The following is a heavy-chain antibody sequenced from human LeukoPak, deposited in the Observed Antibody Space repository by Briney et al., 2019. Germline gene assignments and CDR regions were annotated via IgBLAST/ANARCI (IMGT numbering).Heavy chain of an antibody. CDR1: GFTFSSYA. J-gene: IGHJ4*02. CDR3: AKGRGKVPAGTHLDY. V-gene: IGHV3-23*01. Sequence: QPGGSLRLSCAAPGFTFSSYAMSWVRQAPGKGLEWVSAISGSGGSTYYADSVKGRFTISRDNSKNTLYLQMNSLRAEDTAVYYCAKGRGKVPAGTHLDYWGQGTLVTVSS. D-gene: IGHD2-2*01. CDR2: ISGSGGST.